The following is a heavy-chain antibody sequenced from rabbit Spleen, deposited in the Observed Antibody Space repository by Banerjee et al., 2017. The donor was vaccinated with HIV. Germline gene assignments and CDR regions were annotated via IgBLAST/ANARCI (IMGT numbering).Heavy chain of an antibody. Sequence: QQQLEESGGGLVKPGGTLTLTCTASGFSFSSGYYMGWVRQAPGKGLEWIACIGTGSSGVTYYATWAKSRFTISQTSSTTVTLQMTSLTAADTATYFCAREYVNTFNLWGQGTLVTVS. CDR1: GFSFSSGYY. CDR3: AREYVNTFNL. CDR2: IGTGSSGVT. V-gene: IGHV1S45*01. J-gene: IGHJ4*01. D-gene: IGHD1-1*01.